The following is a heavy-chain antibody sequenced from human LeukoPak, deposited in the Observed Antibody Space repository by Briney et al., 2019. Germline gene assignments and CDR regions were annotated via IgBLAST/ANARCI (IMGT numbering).Heavy chain of an antibody. J-gene: IGHJ6*02. Sequence: SETLSLTCTVSGGSISSYYWSWIRQPPGKGLEWIGYIYYSGSTNYNPSLKSRVTISVDTSKNQFSLKLSSVTAADTAVYYCAREHGSGSYRAYGMDVWGQGTTVTVSS. D-gene: IGHD3-10*01. CDR2: IYYSGST. V-gene: IGHV4-59*01. CDR3: AREHGSGSYRAYGMDV. CDR1: GGSISSYY.